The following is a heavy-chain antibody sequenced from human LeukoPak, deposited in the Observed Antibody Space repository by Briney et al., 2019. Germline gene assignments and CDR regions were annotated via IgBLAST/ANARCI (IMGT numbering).Heavy chain of an antibody. J-gene: IGHJ6*02. CDR3: ARGKKSGRIITHHAFYYYYGMDV. CDR1: GFTFSSYA. V-gene: IGHV3-30-3*01. D-gene: IGHD3-10*01. Sequence: PGRSLRLSCAASGFTFSSYAMHWVRQAPGKGLEWVAVISYDGSNKYYADSVKGRFTISRDNSKNTLYLQMNSLRAEDTAVYYCARGKKSGRIITHHAFYYYYGMDVWGQGTTVTVSS. CDR2: ISYDGSNK.